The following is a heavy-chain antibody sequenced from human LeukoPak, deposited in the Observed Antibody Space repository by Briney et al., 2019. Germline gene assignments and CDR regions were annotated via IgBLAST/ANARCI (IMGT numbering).Heavy chain of an antibody. J-gene: IGHJ5*02. CDR3: ARDLVVVVAGVNWFDP. Sequence: ASVNVSCKASGYTFTSYGISWVRQAPGQGLEWMGWISAYNGNTNYAQKLQGRVTMTTDTSTSTAYMELRSLRSDDTAVYYCARDLVVVVAGVNWFDPWGQGTLVTVSS. CDR1: GYTFTSYG. D-gene: IGHD2-15*01. V-gene: IGHV1-18*01. CDR2: ISAYNGNT.